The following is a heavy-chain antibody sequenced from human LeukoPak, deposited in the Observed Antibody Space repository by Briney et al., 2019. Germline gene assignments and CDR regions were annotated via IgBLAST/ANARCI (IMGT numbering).Heavy chain of an antibody. V-gene: IGHV4-34*01. D-gene: IGHD6-6*01. CDR2: SNHSGST. Sequence: SETLSLTCAVYGGSFSGYYWSWIRQPPGKGLEWIGESNHSGSTNYNPSLKSRVTISVDTSKNQFSLKLSSVTAADTAVYYCARDSSSPWGQGTLVTVSS. CDR3: ARDSSSP. J-gene: IGHJ5*02. CDR1: GGSFSGYY.